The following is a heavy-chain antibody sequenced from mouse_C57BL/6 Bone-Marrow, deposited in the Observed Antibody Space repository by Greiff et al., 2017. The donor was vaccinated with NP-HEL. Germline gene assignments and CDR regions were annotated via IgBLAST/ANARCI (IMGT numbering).Heavy chain of an antibody. D-gene: IGHD1-1*01. J-gene: IGHJ2*01. CDR1: GFTFSDYG. CDR3: ARGYYGSSYCFDY. CDR2: ISSGSSTI. Sequence: EVQVVESGGGLVKPGGSLKLSCAASGFTFSDYGMHWVRQAPEKGLEWVAYISSGSSTIYYADTVKGRFTISRDNAKNTLFLQMTSLRSEDTAMYYCARGYYGSSYCFDYWGQGTTLTVSS. V-gene: IGHV5-17*01.